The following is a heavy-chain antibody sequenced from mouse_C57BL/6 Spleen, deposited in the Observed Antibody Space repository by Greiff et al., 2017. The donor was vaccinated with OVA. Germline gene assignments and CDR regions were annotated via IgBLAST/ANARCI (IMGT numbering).Heavy chain of an antibody. V-gene: IGHV3-6*01. D-gene: IGHD2-1*01. J-gene: IGHJ4*01. CDR1: GYSITSGYY. CDR2: ISYDGSN. Sequence: EVKLQESGPGLVKPSQSLSLTCSVTGYSITSGYYWNWIRQFPGNKLEWMGYISYDGSNNYNPSLKNRISITRDTSKNQFFLKLNSVTTEDTATYYCAREGDGNYYAMDYWGQGTSVTGSS. CDR3: AREGDGNYYAMDY.